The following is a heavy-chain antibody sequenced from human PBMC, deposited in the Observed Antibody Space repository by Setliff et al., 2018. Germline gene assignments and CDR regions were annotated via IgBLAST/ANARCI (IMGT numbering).Heavy chain of an antibody. CDR3: ARRLGGFGALWFGESGFDY. CDR1: GGSISSSSYY. J-gene: IGHJ4*02. CDR2: IYYSGST. V-gene: IGHV4-39*01. D-gene: IGHD3-10*01. Sequence: SETLSLTCTVSGGSISSSSYYWGWIRQPPGKGLEWIGSIYYSGSTYYNPSLKSRVTISVDTSKNQFSLKLSSVTAADTAVYYCARRLGGFGALWFGESGFDYWGQGTLVTVSS.